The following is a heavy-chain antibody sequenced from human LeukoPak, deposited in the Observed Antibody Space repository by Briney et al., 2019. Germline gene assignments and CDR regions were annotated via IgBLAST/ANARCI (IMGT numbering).Heavy chain of an antibody. V-gene: IGHV3-30-3*01. CDR2: ISYDGSNK. CDR3: AKVLQQLAPDYFDY. D-gene: IGHD6-13*01. J-gene: IGHJ4*02. Sequence: GGSLRLSCAASGFTFSSYAMHWVRQAPGKGLEWVAVISYDGSNKYYADSVKGRFTISRDNSKNTLYLQMNSLRAEDTAVYYCAKVLQQLAPDYFDYWGQGTLVTVSP. CDR1: GFTFSSYA.